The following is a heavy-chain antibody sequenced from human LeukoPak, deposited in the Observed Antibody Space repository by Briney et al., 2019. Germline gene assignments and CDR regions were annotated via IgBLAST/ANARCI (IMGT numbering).Heavy chain of an antibody. Sequence: SETLSLTCAVYGGSFSGYYWSWIRQPPGKGLEWIGEINHSGSTNYNPSLKSRVTLSVDTSKNQFSLKLSSVTAADTAVYYCARGRRYYYDSSGYGFDYWGQGTLVTVSS. CDR2: INHSGST. J-gene: IGHJ4*02. D-gene: IGHD3-22*01. CDR1: GGSFSGYY. CDR3: ARGRRYYYDSSGYGFDY. V-gene: IGHV4-34*01.